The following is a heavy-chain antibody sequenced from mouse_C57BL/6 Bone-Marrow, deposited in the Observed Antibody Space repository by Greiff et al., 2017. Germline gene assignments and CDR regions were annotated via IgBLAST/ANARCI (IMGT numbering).Heavy chain of an antibody. D-gene: IGHD1-1*01. CDR3: AVITTVVAKNYYAMDY. CDR2: IYPRSGNT. CDR1: GYTFTSYG. J-gene: IGHJ4*01. Sequence: QVQLQQSGAELARPGASVKLSCKASGYTFTSYGISWVKQRTGQGLEWIGEIYPRSGNTYYNEKFKGKATLTADKSSSTAYMELRSLTSEDSAVYFCAVITTVVAKNYYAMDYWGQGTSVTVSS. V-gene: IGHV1-81*01.